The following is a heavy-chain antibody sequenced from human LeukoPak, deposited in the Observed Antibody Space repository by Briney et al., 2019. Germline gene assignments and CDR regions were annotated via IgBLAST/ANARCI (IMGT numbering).Heavy chain of an antibody. Sequence: PSETLSLTCTVSGGSINSSSYYWGWIRQPPGKGLEWIGSIYYSGSTYYNPSLKNRVTISVDTSKNQFSLKLSSVTAADTAVYYCAGECQYCSGGGAWGQGTLVTVSS. J-gene: IGHJ5*02. CDR1: GGSINSSSYY. CDR2: IYYSGST. CDR3: AGECQYCSGGGA. D-gene: IGHD2-15*01. V-gene: IGHV4-39*02.